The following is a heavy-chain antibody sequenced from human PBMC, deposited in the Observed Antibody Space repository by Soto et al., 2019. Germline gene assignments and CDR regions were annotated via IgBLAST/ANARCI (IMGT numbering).Heavy chain of an antibody. Sequence: EVQLLESGGGSVQPGGSLRLSCVASGLTFSSYAMHWVRRPPGKGLEWVSSISGSGGTAYYADSVKGRFSISRDSLVNTLYLQMNSLRAEDTAVYYCAKGRGQNWNFDYWGQETLVTVSP. CDR3: AKGRGQNWNFDY. J-gene: IGHJ4*02. V-gene: IGHV3-23*01. CDR2: ISGSGGTA. D-gene: IGHD1-1*01. CDR1: GLTFSSYA.